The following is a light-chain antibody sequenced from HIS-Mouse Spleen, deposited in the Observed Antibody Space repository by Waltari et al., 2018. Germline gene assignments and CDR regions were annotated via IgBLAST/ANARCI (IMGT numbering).Light chain of an antibody. CDR2: SNN. J-gene: IGLJ1*01. CDR1: LPKKY. Sequence: ELTQPPSVSVSPGQTARNTCSGDALPKKYAYSYQQPPGTAPKLLIYSNNQRPTGVPDRFSGSKSGTSASLAISGLQSEDEADYYCAAWDDSLNGNYVFGTGTKVTVL. V-gene: IGLV1-44*01. CDR3: AAWDDSLNGNYV.